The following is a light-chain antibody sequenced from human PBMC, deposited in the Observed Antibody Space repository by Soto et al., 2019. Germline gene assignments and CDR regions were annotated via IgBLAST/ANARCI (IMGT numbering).Light chain of an antibody. V-gene: IGKV3-15*01. CDR1: QSVTSN. CDR3: QQYNNWPSLVT. Sequence: EIVMTQSPATLSVSPGEKATLSCRASQSVTSNLAWYQQKPGQAPRLLIYGASTRATGIPARFSGSGSGTEFTLTISSLQSEDFVVYYCQQYNNWPSLVTFGQGTKLESK. CDR2: GAS. J-gene: IGKJ2*01.